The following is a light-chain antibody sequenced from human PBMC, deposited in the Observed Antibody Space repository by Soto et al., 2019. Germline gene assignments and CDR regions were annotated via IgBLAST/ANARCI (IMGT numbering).Light chain of an antibody. CDR3: QQYNNYWT. Sequence: DIQMTQSPSTLSASVGDTVTITCRASQSLSSWLAWYQQKPGKAPRLLIYDVSALESWVPSRFSGSGSGTEFTLTISSLQPDDLATYYCQQYNNYWTFGQGTKV. V-gene: IGKV1-5*01. CDR1: QSLSSW. J-gene: IGKJ1*01. CDR2: DVS.